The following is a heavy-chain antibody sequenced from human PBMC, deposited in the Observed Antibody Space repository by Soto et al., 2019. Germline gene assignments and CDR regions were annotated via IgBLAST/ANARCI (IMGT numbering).Heavy chain of an antibody. D-gene: IGHD2-2*01. CDR1: GFSLSNYG. CDR3: ARDILGYCSSTSCYRNFDY. CDR2: IWHDGSNK. J-gene: IGHJ4*02. Sequence: GGSLRLSCTASGFSLSNYGMHWVRQAPGKGLEWVAVIWHDGSNKYYVDSVKGRFTISRDNSKNTLSLQMNSLRSDDTAVYYCARDILGYCSSTSCYRNFDYWGQGTLVTVSS. V-gene: IGHV3-33*01.